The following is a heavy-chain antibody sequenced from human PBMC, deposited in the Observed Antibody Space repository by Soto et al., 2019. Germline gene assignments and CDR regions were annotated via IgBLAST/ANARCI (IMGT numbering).Heavy chain of an antibody. CDR1: GGSISSGGYY. J-gene: IGHJ4*02. D-gene: IGHD3-9*01. CDR2: IYYSGST. Sequence: SETLSLTCTVSGGSISSGGYYWSWIRQHPGKGLEWIGYIYYSGSTYYNPSLKSRVTISVDTSKNQFSLKLSSVTAADTAVYYCAATLDYEILTGYRPIYYWGQGTLVTVSS. V-gene: IGHV4-31*03. CDR3: AATLDYEILTGYRPIYY.